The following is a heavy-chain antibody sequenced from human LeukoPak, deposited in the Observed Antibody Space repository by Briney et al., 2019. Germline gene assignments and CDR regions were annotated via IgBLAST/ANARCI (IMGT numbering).Heavy chain of an antibody. J-gene: IGHJ4*02. D-gene: IGHD3-22*01. V-gene: IGHV3-30*18. Sequence: GGSLRLSCAASGFTLSNAWMNWVRQAPGKGLEWVAVISYDGSHKYYADSVKGRFTISRDNSKNTLYLQMNSLRAEDTAVYYCAKVRVGGYYDSSGYDFDYWGRGTLVTVSS. CDR2: ISYDGSHK. CDR1: GFTLSNAW. CDR3: AKVRVGGYYDSSGYDFDY.